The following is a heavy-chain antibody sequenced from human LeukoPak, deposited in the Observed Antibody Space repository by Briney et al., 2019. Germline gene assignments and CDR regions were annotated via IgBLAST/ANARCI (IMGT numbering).Heavy chain of an antibody. D-gene: IGHD2-15*01. CDR1: GYTFTSYD. Sequence: SVKVSCKASGYTFTSYDINWVRQAPGQGLEWMGGIIPIFGTPNYAQKFQGRVTITADKSTRTAYMELSSLRSEDTAVYYCARVASYCSGGSCYPPYFDYWGQGTLVTVSS. CDR2: IIPIFGTP. CDR3: ARVASYCSGGSCYPPYFDY. J-gene: IGHJ4*02. V-gene: IGHV1-69*06.